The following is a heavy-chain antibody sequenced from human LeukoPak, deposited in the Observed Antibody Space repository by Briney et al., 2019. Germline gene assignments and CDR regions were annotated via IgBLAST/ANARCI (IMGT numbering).Heavy chain of an antibody. CDR3: ARDSLYYYGSGSYSY. J-gene: IGHJ4*02. V-gene: IGHV3-48*02. CDR1: GFTFSTYS. D-gene: IGHD3-10*01. CDR2: ISSSSSTI. Sequence: GGSLRLSCAASGFTFSTYSMNWVRQAPGKGLGWVSYISSSSSTIYYADSVKGRFTISRDNAKNSLYLQMNSLRDEDTAVYYCARDSLYYYGSGSYSYWGQGTLVTVSS.